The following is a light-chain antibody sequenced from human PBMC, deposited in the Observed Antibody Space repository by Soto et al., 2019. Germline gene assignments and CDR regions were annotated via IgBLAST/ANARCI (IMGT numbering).Light chain of an antibody. CDR2: KAS. Sequence: DIQMTQSPSTLSASVGDRVTITCRASQSISSWLAWYQQKPGKAPKLLIYKASSLESGVPSRFSGSGSGTEFTLTISSLHPDYVANYYCQQDNSYRTFGQGTKVEIK. J-gene: IGKJ1*01. CDR3: QQDNSYRT. CDR1: QSISSW. V-gene: IGKV1-5*03.